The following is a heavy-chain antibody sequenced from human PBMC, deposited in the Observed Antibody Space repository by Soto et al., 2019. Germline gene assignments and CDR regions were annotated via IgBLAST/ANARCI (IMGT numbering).Heavy chain of an antibody. V-gene: IGHV3-23*01. Sequence: GGSLRLSCAASGFTFSSYAMSWVRQAPGKGLEWVSAISGSGGSTYYADSVKGRFTISRDNSKNTLYLQMNSLRAEDTAVYYWAKDRMGSSSVYYYYGMDVWGQGTTVTVSS. CDR3: AKDRMGSSSVYYYYGMDV. D-gene: IGHD6-13*01. J-gene: IGHJ6*02. CDR2: ISGSGGST. CDR1: GFTFSSYA.